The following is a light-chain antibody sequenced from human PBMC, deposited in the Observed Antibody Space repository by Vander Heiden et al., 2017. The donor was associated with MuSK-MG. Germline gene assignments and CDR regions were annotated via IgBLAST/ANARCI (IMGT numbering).Light chain of an antibody. CDR1: SSDVGGYNY. V-gene: IGLV2-14*03. CDR2: DVS. Sequence: QSALTQPASVSRSPGQSLTFPCTGTSSDVGGYNYVSWYQQHPGKAPKLMIYDVSNRPSGGSNRFSGSKSGNTASLTISGLQAGDEADYYCSSYTSSSLYVFGTGTKVTVL. CDR3: SSYTSSSLYV. J-gene: IGLJ1*01.